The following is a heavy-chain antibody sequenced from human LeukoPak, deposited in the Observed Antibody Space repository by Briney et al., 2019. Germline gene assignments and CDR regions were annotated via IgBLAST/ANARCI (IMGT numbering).Heavy chain of an antibody. J-gene: IGHJ5*02. CDR1: GYIFTSYD. CDR2: ISTFNDNT. CDR3: ARVYGSGNYYSWFDP. D-gene: IGHD3-10*01. Sequence: ASVKVSCKASGYIFTSYDISWARQAPGQGLEWMGWISTFNDNTNYAQTLQGRVTMTTDTSTSTAYMELRSLRSDDTAVYYCARVYGSGNYYSWFDPWGQGTLVTVSS. V-gene: IGHV1-18*01.